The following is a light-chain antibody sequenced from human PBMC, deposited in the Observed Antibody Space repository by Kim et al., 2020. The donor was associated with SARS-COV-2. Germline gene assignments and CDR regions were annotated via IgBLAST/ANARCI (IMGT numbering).Light chain of an antibody. Sequence: PETTARMPCPGGALPEQHASWYQQKSGQAPCLVIYKGSERPSGIPERFSGSSSGTTVTLTISGVQAEDDADYYCQSADSSGTYVFGSGTKVTVL. CDR3: QSADSSGTYV. J-gene: IGLJ1*01. V-gene: IGLV3-25*03. CDR1: ALPEQH. CDR2: KGS.